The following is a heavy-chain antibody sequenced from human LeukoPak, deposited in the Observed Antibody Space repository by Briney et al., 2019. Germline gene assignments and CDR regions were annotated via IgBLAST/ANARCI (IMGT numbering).Heavy chain of an antibody. D-gene: IGHD3-9*01. CDR2: IYYSGST. CDR3: ARAPYDILTGYRHGDAFDI. J-gene: IGHJ3*02. V-gene: IGHV4-59*01. Sequence: SETLSLTCTVSGGSISSYYWSWIRQPPGKGLECIGYIYYSGSTNYNPSLKSRVTISVDTSKNQFSLKLSSVTAADTAVYYCARAPYDILTGYRHGDAFDIWGQGTMVTVSS. CDR1: GGSISSYY.